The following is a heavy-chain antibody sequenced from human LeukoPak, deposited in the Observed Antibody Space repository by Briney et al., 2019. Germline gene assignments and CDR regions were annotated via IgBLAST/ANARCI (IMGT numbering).Heavy chain of an antibody. Sequence: GGSLRLSCAASGFTFSSYWMSWVRQAPGKGLEWVANIKQDGSEKYYVDSVKGRFTISRDNAKNSLYLQMNSLRVEDTAVYYCAREGTGSGWPDNWFDPWGQGTLVTVSS. J-gene: IGHJ5*02. D-gene: IGHD6-19*01. CDR2: IKQDGSEK. CDR3: AREGTGSGWPDNWFDP. V-gene: IGHV3-7*01. CDR1: GFTFSSYW.